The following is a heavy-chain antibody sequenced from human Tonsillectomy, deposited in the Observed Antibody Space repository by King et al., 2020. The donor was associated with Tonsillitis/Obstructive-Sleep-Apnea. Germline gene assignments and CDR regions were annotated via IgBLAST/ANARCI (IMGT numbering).Heavy chain of an antibody. Sequence: VQLVESGGGLVKPGGSLRLSCAASGFTFSNSGMSWVRQAPGKGLEWVGRIKSKTDGGTSDYSAPVKGRFTISRDDSKNTLYLQINSLKTEDTAVYYCPLCSSTSCYSYAFDIWGQGTMVTVSS. D-gene: IGHD2-2*01. CDR1: GFTFSNSG. J-gene: IGHJ3*02. V-gene: IGHV3-15*01. CDR2: IKSKTDGGTS. CDR3: PLCSSTSCYSYAFDI.